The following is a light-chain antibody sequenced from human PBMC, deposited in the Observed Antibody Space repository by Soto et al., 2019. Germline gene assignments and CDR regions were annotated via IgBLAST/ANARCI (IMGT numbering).Light chain of an antibody. J-gene: IGKJ5*01. CDR2: AAS. V-gene: IGKV1-9*01. CDR1: QGISSY. CDR3: QQLNSYPIT. Sequence: IQLTQYPSSLSASVGDRVTITCRASQGISSYLAWYQQKPGKAPKLLIYAASTLQGGVPSRFSGSGSGTDFTLTINSLQPEDLATYYCQQLNSYPITFGQGTRLEIK.